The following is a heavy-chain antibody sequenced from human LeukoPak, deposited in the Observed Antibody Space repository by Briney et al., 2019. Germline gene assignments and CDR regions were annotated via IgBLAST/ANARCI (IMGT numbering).Heavy chain of an antibody. CDR2: IYSGGST. J-gene: IGHJ3*02. CDR1: GFTVSSNY. CDR3: ANGGQDQQLVTDAFNI. Sequence: GGSLRLSCVASGFTVSSNYMSWVRQAPGKGLEWVSVIYSGGSTYYADSVKGGFTISKNNSKNTLYRQIDNLRAENPAVYSCANGGQDQQLVTDAFNIWGQGTMVTVSS. D-gene: IGHD6-13*01. V-gene: IGHV3-66*01.